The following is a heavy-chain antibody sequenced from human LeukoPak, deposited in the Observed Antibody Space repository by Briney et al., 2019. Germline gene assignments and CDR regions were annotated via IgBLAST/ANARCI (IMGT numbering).Heavy chain of an antibody. V-gene: IGHV4-30-2*01. CDR2: IYHSGST. Sequence: PSQTLFLTCTVSGGSISSGGYYWSWIRQPPGKGLEWIGYIYHSGSTYYNPSLKSRVTISVDRSKNQFSLKLSSVTAADTAVYYCARDIARAGWELNDYWGQGTLVTVSS. CDR1: GGSISSGGYY. D-gene: IGHD1-26*01. J-gene: IGHJ4*02. CDR3: ARDIARAGWELNDY.